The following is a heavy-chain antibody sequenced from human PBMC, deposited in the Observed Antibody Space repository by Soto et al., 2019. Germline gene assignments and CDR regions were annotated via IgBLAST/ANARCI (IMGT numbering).Heavy chain of an antibody. Sequence: SETLSLTCTVSGGSISSYYWSWIRQPPGKGLEWVGYIYYSGSTNYNPSLKSRVTISVDTSKNQFSLKLSSVTAADTAVYYCERHIGRIVVVVAAPRWYFDYWGQGTLVTVS. D-gene: IGHD2-15*01. CDR1: GGSISSYY. J-gene: IGHJ4*02. CDR3: ERHIGRIVVVVAAPRWYFDY. V-gene: IGHV4-59*08. CDR2: IYYSGST.